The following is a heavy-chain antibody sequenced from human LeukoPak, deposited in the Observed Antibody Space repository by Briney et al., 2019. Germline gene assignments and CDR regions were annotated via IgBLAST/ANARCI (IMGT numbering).Heavy chain of an antibody. V-gene: IGHV4-39*07. D-gene: IGHD3-16*01. CDR1: GGSISSSSYY. CDR2: IYYSGST. CDR3: ARGGSWFDP. J-gene: IGHJ5*02. Sequence: NPSETLSLTCTVSGGSISSSSYYWGWIRQPPGKGLEWIGSIYYSGSTYYNPSLKSRVTISVHTSKNQFSLKLRSVTAADTAVYYCARGGSWFDPWGQGTLVTVSS.